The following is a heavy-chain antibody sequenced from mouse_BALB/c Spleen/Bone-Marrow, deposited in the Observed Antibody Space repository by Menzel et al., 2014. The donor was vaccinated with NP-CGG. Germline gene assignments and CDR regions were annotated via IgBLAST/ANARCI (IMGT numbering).Heavy chain of an antibody. CDR1: GFTFSNYG. Sequence: EVHLVESGGDLVKPGGSLKLSCAASGFTFSNYGMSWVRQTPDKRLEWVATISSGGSYTYYPDSVKGRFTISRDNAKNTLYLQMSSLKSEGEAMYYCARREGEPRDYWGQGTPVTVYS. CDR2: ISSGGSYT. V-gene: IGHV5-6*01. CDR3: ARREGEPRDY. J-gene: IGHJ4*01.